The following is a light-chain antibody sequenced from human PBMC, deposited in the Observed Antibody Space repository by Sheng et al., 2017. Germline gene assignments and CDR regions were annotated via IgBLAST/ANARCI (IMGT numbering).Light chain of an antibody. J-gene: IGKJ4*01. CDR3: QQRTNWPAT. V-gene: IGKV3-11*01. Sequence: EIVLTQSPATLSLSPGERATLSCRASESVSRYLAWYQQKPGQPPRLLIYDASNRATGIPARFSGSGSGTDFTLTISTLEPEDFAVYYCQQRTNWPATFGGGTKVEIK. CDR2: DAS. CDR1: ESVSRY.